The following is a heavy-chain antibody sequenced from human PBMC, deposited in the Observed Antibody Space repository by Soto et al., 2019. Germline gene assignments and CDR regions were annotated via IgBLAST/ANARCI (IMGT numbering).Heavy chain of an antibody. D-gene: IGHD6-13*01. CDR2: IYYSGST. J-gene: IGHJ5*02. Sequence: QLQLQESGPGLVKPSETLSLTCTVSGGSISSSSFHWGWIRQPPGKGLEWIGSIYYSGSTYYSPSLKGRVPXPXAXSQXQFSLKLSSVTAADTAVYYCARRERAAGTDWWFDPWGQGTLVTVSS. V-gene: IGHV4-39*01. CDR1: GGSISSSSFH. CDR3: ARRERAAGTDWWFDP.